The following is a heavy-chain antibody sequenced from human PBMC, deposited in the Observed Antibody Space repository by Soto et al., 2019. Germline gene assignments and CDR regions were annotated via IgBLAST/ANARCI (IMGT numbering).Heavy chain of an antibody. Sequence: AVSGYSISNGDYWGWIRQAPGKGLEWIGSVYYSGSTHYEPSLRGRIAISVDTLKNQFSLRLPSVTAADTAMYFCARNTSTYFDSWGQGIPVTVSS. J-gene: IGHJ4*02. V-gene: IGHV4-38-2*01. CDR3: ARNTSTYFDS. CDR2: VYYSGST. CDR1: GYSISNGDY.